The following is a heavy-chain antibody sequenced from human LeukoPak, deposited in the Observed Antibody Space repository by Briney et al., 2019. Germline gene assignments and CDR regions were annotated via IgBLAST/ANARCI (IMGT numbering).Heavy chain of an antibody. CDR2: INPSGGST. D-gene: IGHD2-2*01. V-gene: IGHV1-46*01. CDR1: GYTFTSYY. J-gene: IGHJ4*02. Sequence: AAVKVSCKASGYTFTSYYMHWVRQAPGQGLEWMGIINPSGGSTSYAQKFQGRVTMTRDTSTSTVYMELSSLSSEDTAVYYCAREVGGYCSSTSCPPLDYWGQGTLVTVSS. CDR3: AREVGGYCSSTSCPPLDY.